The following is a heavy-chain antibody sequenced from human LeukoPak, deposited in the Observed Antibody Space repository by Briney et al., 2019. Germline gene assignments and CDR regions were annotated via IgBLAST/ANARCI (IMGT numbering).Heavy chain of an antibody. D-gene: IGHD2-2*01. CDR1: GGTFSSYA. CDR2: IIPILGIA. Sequence: SVKVSCKASGGTFSSYAISWVRQAPGQGLEWMGRIIPILGIANYAQKFQGRVTITADESTSTAYMELSSLRSEDTAVYYCARGGFERDANTVVVPAAPFDYWGQGTLVTVSS. J-gene: IGHJ4*02. CDR3: ARGGFERDANTVVVPAAPFDY. V-gene: IGHV1-69*04.